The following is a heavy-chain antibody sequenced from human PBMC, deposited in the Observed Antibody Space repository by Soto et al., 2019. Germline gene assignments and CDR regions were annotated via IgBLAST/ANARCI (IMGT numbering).Heavy chain of an antibody. D-gene: IGHD3-22*01. V-gene: IGHV4-34*01. J-gene: IGHJ5*01. CDR2: INHSGRV. CDR3: STRAYDTNGYYRFDP. CDR1: GGSFSGHS. Sequence: SETLYLTCAVYGGSFSGHSWTWIRQSPGKGLEWIGDINHSGRVNYSPSLKSRVTISLDTSKNQFSLTLSAVTAADTAMYYCSTRAYDTNGYYRFDPWGQGTLVTVSS.